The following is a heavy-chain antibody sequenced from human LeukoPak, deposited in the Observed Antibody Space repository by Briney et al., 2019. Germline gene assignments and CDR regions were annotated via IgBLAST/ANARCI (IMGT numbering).Heavy chain of an antibody. CDR2: IYYSGST. CDR3: ARPNTYDVGNNAFDI. D-gene: IGHD2/OR15-2a*01. CDR1: GGSMSRYY. J-gene: IGHJ3*02. Sequence: SETLPLTCTVSGGSMSRYYWTWIRQSPGKELEWIGYIYYSGSTHYNPSLKSRVTMSVDTSKSQFSLKLSSVTAADTAVYYCARPNTYDVGNNAFDIWGQGTMVTVSS. V-gene: IGHV4-59*01.